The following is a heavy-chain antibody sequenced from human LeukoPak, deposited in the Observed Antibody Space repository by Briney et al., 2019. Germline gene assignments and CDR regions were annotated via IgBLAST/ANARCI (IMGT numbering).Heavy chain of an antibody. V-gene: IGHV1-18*01. CDR2: ISAYNGNT. Sequence: ASVKVSCKASGYTFTSYGISWVRQAPGQGLEWMGWISAYNGNTNYAQKLQGRVTMTTDTSTSTAYMELRGLRSDDTAVYYCARDPIAVAGNAAFDNWGQGTMVTVSS. D-gene: IGHD6-19*01. CDR1: GYTFTSYG. CDR3: ARDPIAVAGNAAFDN. J-gene: IGHJ3*02.